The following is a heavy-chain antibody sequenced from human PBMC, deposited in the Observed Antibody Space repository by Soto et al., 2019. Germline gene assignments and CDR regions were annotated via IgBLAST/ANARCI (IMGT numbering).Heavy chain of an antibody. D-gene: IGHD4-17*01. CDR1: GFSLGTSGVG. CDR3: AHSSTTVTTLDY. Sequence: QITLKESGPTLVKPTQTLTLTCTFSGFSLGTSGVGVGWIRQPPGKDLEWLALIYWDDDKRYSPSLKSRLTITKDTSKNQVVLTMTNMDPVDTATYYCAHSSTTVTTLDYWGKGTLVTVSS. CDR2: IYWDDDK. J-gene: IGHJ4*02. V-gene: IGHV2-5*02.